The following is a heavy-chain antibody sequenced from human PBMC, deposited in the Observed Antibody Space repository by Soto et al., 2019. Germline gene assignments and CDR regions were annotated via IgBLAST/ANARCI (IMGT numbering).Heavy chain of an antibody. D-gene: IGHD6-13*01. CDR2: IYYSGST. CDR3: ARARHWYRYRYFDL. CDR1: GGSISIGGYY. V-gene: IGHV4-31*03. Sequence: QLQLQESGPGLVKPSQTLSLTCTVSGGSISIGGYYWSWIRQHPGKGLEWIGYIYYSGSTYYNPSLKSRVTISVNTSKSQFSRKQRPVTAAQTAVYLCARARHWYRYRYFDLWGRGTLVTVFS. J-gene: IGHJ2*01.